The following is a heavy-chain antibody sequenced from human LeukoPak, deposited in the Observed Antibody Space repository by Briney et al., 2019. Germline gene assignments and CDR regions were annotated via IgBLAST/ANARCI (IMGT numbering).Heavy chain of an antibody. CDR1: GFTFSTFW. V-gene: IGHV3-7*04. Sequence: GGSLRLSCTASGFTFSTFWMTWVRQAPGKGLEWVANIKKDGSEQYYVDSVKGRFTISRDNAKNSLSLQMNSLRAEDTALYYCARGRGTYGLYYFDYWGQGSLVTVSS. D-gene: IGHD3-10*01. CDR3: ARGRGTYGLYYFDY. CDR2: IKKDGSEQ. J-gene: IGHJ4*01.